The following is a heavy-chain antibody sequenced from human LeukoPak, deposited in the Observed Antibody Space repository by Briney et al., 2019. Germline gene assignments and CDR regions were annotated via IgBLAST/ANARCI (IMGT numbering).Heavy chain of an antibody. Sequence: PSETLSLTCAVYGGSFSGYYWSWIRQPPGKGLEWIGEITHSGSTNYNPSLKSRVTISVDTSKNQFSLKLSSVTAADTAVYYCARGNVGATEAFDYWGQGTLVTVSS. CDR2: ITHSGST. CDR1: GGSFSGYY. J-gene: IGHJ4*02. V-gene: IGHV4-34*01. CDR3: ARGNVGATEAFDY. D-gene: IGHD1-26*01.